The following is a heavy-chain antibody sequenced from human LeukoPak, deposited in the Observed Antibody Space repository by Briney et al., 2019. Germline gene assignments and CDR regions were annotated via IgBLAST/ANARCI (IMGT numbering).Heavy chain of an antibody. D-gene: IGHD3-22*01. CDR1: GYTFTSYG. CDR2: INPNSGGT. V-gene: IGHV1-2*02. CDR3: ARGFYDSSDFEYFHH. J-gene: IGHJ1*01. Sequence: GASVKVSCKASGYTFTSYGISWVRQAPGQGLEWMGWINPNSGGTNYAQKFQGRVTMTRDTSIGTAYMELNRLRSDDTAVYYCARGFYDSSDFEYFHHWGQGTLVTVSS.